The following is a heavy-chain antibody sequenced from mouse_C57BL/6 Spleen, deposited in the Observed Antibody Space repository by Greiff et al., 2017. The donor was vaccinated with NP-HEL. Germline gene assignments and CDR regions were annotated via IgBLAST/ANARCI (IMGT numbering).Heavy chain of an antibody. Sequence: VQLQESGPGLVAPSQSLSITCTVSGFSLTSYGVHWVRQPPGKGLEWLVVIWSDGSTTYNSALKSRLSISKDNSKSQVFLKMNSLQTDDTAMYYCARAEGTGTYGWFAYWGQGTLVTVSA. D-gene: IGHD4-1*01. CDR2: IWSDGST. CDR1: GFSLTSYG. J-gene: IGHJ3*01. V-gene: IGHV2-6*03. CDR3: ARAEGTGTYGWFAY.